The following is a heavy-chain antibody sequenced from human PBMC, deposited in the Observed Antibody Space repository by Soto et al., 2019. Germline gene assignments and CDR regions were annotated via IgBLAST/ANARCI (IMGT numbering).Heavy chain of an antibody. Sequence: QVQLQQWGAGLLKPSETLSLTCAVYGGSFSGYYWSWIRQPPGKGLEWIGEINPSGSNNYNPPLKNRFTIEVDAPTNQFSLKVSSVSAADTAVYYCAREGLTIAVDARWFDSWGQVNLVTVAS. D-gene: IGHD6-19*01. CDR1: GGSFSGYY. CDR3: AREGLTIAVDARWFDS. J-gene: IGHJ5*01. CDR2: INPSGSN. V-gene: IGHV4-34*01.